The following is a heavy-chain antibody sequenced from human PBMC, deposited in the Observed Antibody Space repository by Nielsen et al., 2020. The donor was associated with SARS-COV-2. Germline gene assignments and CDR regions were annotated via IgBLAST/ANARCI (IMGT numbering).Heavy chain of an antibody. D-gene: IGHD2-15*01. CDR3: TSDSSSLYCSGGSCSAYYFDY. J-gene: IGHJ4*02. V-gene: IGHV3-49*04. CDR2: IRSKAYGGTT. CDR1: GFTFGDYA. Sequence: GESLKISCTASGFTFGDYAMSWVRQAPGKGLEWVGFIRSKAYGGTTEYAASVKGRFTISRDDSKSIAYLQMNSLKTEDTAVYYCTSDSSSLYCSGGSCSAYYFDYWGQGTLVTVSS.